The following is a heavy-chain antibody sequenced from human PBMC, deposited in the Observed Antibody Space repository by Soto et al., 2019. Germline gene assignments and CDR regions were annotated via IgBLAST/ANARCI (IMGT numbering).Heavy chain of an antibody. CDR2: MNPNSGKT. Sequence: QVQLVQSGAEVKKPGASVKVSCKASGYTFTSYDSNWVRKPTGQGLEWMGWMNPNSGKTGYAQKFKGRVTMTRNTSISTAYMELSSLRSEDTAVYYCARTLYGDNVDYWGQGTLVTVSS. CDR3: ARTLYGDNVDY. D-gene: IGHD4-17*01. J-gene: IGHJ4*02. CDR1: GYTFTSYD. V-gene: IGHV1-8*01.